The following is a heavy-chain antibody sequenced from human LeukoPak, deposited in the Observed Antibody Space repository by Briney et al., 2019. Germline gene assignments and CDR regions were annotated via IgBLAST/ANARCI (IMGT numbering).Heavy chain of an antibody. CDR3: TSWGDTTAEYFQR. V-gene: IGHV3-7*01. CDR1: GFTFSSYW. D-gene: IGHD2-21*02. CDR2: IKQDGSEN. J-gene: IGHJ1*01. Sequence: GGSLRLSCAASGFTFSSYWMSWVRQAPGKGLEWVANIKQDGSENYYVDSVKGRFTISRDNAQNSMYLQMNSLRVEDTAVYYCTSWGDTTAEYFQRWGQGTLVTVSS.